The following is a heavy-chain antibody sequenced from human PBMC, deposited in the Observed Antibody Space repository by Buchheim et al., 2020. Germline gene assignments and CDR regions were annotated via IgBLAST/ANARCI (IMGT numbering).Heavy chain of an antibody. CDR1: GDSISSGGHY. CDR2: IYDSAST. CDR3: ARDPGSGSVYYYYYGMDV. J-gene: IGHJ6*02. D-gene: IGHD3-10*01. V-gene: IGHV4-31*03. Sequence: QVQLQESGPGLVTPSQTLSLTCTVSGDSISSGGHYWSWIRQRPGEGLEWIGYIYDSASTYYNPSLQSRVTMSLDTSNNQFSLKLTSVTVADTAVYYCARDPGSGSVYYYYYGMDVWGQGTT.